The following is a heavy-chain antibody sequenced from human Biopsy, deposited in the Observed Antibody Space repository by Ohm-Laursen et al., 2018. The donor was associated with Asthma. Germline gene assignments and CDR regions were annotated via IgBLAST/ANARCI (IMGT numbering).Heavy chain of an antibody. D-gene: IGHD6-13*01. CDR2: INSDGSST. V-gene: IGHV3-74*01. CDR3: ARGPAWQQLDN. CDR1: GFTFGDYW. Sequence: SLRLSCAASGFTFGDYWMSWVRQVPGKGLVWVSRINSDGSSTSYADSVKGRFTISRDNAKNTLYLEMNSLRAEDTAVYYCARGPAWQQLDNWGQGTLVTVSS. J-gene: IGHJ4*02.